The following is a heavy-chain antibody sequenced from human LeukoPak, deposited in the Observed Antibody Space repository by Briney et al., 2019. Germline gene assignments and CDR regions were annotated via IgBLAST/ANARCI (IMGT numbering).Heavy chain of an antibody. CDR3: ARDGGSYFDY. D-gene: IGHD1-26*01. V-gene: IGHV3-74*01. CDR1: GFTFSSYW. J-gene: IGHJ4*02. CDR2: FNSDGSST. Sequence: GGSLRLSCAASGFTFSSYWMHWVRQAPGKGLVWVSRFNSDGSSTRYADSVKGRFTISRDNAKNTLYLQMNSLRVEDTAAYYCARDGGSYFDYWGQGTLVTVSS.